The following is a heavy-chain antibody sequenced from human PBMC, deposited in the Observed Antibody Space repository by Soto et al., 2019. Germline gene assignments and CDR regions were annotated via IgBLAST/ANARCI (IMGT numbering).Heavy chain of an antibody. CDR1: GGSITTGGYY. Sequence: SETLSLTCTVSGGSITTGGYYWSWIRQLPGKGLEWIGHRYYSESTYYNPSLKSRVSISLDTSKNQFSLKLSFVTAADTAMYYCARTKCSGGSCYSWPLDYWGQGTPVTGSS. D-gene: IGHD2-15*01. J-gene: IGHJ4*02. CDR2: RYYSEST. CDR3: ARTKCSGGSCYSWPLDY. V-gene: IGHV4-31*03.